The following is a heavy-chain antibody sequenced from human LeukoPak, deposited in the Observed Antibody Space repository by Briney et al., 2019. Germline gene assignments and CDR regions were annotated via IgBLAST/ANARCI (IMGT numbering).Heavy chain of an antibody. Sequence: GGSLRLSCAASGFTFSSYSMNWVRQAPGKGLEWVSSISSSSSYIYYADSVKGRFTISRDNAKNSLYLQMNSLRAEDTAVYYCARDLVEMATIGTPVDVWGKGTTVTVSS. D-gene: IGHD5-24*01. J-gene: IGHJ6*04. V-gene: IGHV3-21*01. CDR1: GFTFSSYS. CDR2: ISSSSSYI. CDR3: ARDLVEMATIGTPVDV.